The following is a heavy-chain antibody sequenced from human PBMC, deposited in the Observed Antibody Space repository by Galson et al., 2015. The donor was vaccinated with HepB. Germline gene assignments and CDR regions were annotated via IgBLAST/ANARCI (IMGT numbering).Heavy chain of an antibody. CDR3: ANIVGGTLRD. Sequence: SLRLSCAASGFTFSSQAMSWVRQAPGKGLEWVSSIWGSVDRLPTYYADSVKGRFTISRDNFKNTLYLQMNSLRADDTAVYYCANIVGGTLRDWGLGTLVTVSS. CDR1: GFTFSSQA. D-gene: IGHD1-26*01. CDR2: IWGSVDRLPT. J-gene: IGHJ4*02. V-gene: IGHV3-23*01.